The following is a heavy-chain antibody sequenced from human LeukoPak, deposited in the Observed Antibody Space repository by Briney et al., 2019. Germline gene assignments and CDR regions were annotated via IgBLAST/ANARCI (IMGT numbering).Heavy chain of an antibody. J-gene: IGHJ3*02. V-gene: IGHV3-20*04. Sequence: GGSLRLSCAASRFTFDDYGMSWVRQAPGKGLEWVSGINWNGGSTGYADSVKGRFTISRDNAKNSLYLQMNSLRAEDTALYYCAREAYGSGSTKGAFDIWGQGTMVTVSS. CDR2: INWNGGST. D-gene: IGHD3-10*01. CDR3: AREAYGSGSTKGAFDI. CDR1: RFTFDDYG.